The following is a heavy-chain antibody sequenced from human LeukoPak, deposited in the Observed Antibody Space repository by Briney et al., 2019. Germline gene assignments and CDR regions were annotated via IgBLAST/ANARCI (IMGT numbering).Heavy chain of an antibody. CDR3: ARGRIAAAGRVRGYWFDP. CDR1: GYTFTSYD. Sequence: ASVKVSCKASGYTFTSYDINWVRQATGQGLEWMGWMNPNSGNTGYAQKFQGRATMTRNTSISTAYMELSSLRSEDTAVYYCARGRIAAAGRVRGYWFDPWGQGTLVTVSS. J-gene: IGHJ5*02. V-gene: IGHV1-8*01. D-gene: IGHD6-13*01. CDR2: MNPNSGNT.